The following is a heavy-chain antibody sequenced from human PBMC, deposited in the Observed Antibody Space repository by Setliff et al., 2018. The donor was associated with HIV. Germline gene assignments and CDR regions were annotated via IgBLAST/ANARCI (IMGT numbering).Heavy chain of an antibody. D-gene: IGHD3-10*01. CDR1: GDSISNYY. Sequence: LSLTCTVSGDSISNYYWSWVRQPPGKGLEWIGYIYTTGSTNYNPSLKSRVTMSVDTSKNQFSLRLTSVTAADTAVYYCARAYFGSGIYYWGQGTLVTVSS. V-gene: IGHV4-4*09. CDR2: IYTTGST. CDR3: ARAYFGSGIYY. J-gene: IGHJ4*02.